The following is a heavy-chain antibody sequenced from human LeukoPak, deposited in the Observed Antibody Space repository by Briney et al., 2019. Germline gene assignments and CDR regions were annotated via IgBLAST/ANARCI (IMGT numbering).Heavy chain of an antibody. CDR1: GFTFSSYW. CDR2: IKQDGSEK. CDR3: ARVTRDSSGYYYWGFDY. D-gene: IGHD3-22*01. Sequence: PGGSLRLSCAASGFTFSSYWMSWVRQAPGKGLEWVANIKQDGSEKYYVDSVKGRFTISRDNAKNSLYLQMNSLRAEDTAVYYCARVTRDSSGYYYWGFDYWGQGTLVTVSS. J-gene: IGHJ4*02. V-gene: IGHV3-7*01.